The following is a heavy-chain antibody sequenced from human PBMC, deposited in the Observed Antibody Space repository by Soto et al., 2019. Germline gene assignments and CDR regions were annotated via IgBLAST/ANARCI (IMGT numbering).Heavy chain of an antibody. J-gene: IGHJ5*02. CDR1: GYTFTSYG. Sequence: GASVKVSCKASGYTFTSYGISWVRQAPGQGLEWMGWISAYNGNTKYAQKLQGRVTISRHNSKNTLYLQMNSLRAEDTAVYYCAREVGHGWFDPWGQGTLVTVSS. CDR2: ISAYNGNT. V-gene: IGHV1-18*01. CDR3: AREVGHGWFDP.